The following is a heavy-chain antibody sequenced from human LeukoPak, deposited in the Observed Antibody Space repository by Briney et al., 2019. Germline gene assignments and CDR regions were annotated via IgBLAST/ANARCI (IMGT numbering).Heavy chain of an antibody. CDR3: ARFAAAGGYYYGMDV. Sequence: SAKVSCKASGGTFSSYAISWVRQAPGQGLEWMGRIIPILGIANYAQKFQGRVTITADKSTSTAYMELSSLRSEDTAVYYCARFAAAGGYYYGMDVWGQGTTVTVSS. V-gene: IGHV1-69*04. CDR2: IIPILGIA. CDR1: GGTFSSYA. J-gene: IGHJ6*02. D-gene: IGHD6-13*01.